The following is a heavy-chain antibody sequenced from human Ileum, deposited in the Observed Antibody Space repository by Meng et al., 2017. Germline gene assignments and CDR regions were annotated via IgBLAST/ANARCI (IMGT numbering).Heavy chain of an antibody. CDR2: IYYRGTT. CDR1: SGSLTSSCSY. Sequence: QLQLQVSGPGLLEPPETFSFPSVSPSGSLTSSCSYWGWVGQPPGKGLEWMATIYYRGTTYYNPSLKSRVSMSVDTSKKQISLKMTSVTAADTAVYYCAGYCYENRARGFGPWGQGTLVTVSS. V-gene: IGHV4-39*07. CDR3: AGYCYENRARGFGP. J-gene: IGHJ5*02. D-gene: IGHD2-21*01.